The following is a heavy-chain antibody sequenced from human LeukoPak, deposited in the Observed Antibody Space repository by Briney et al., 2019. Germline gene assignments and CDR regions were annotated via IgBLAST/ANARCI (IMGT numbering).Heavy chain of an antibody. Sequence: GGSLRLSCVASGFTFSNYWMTWVRQAPGKGLEWVANIKRDGSEKYYVDSVKGRFTISRDNAKNSLYLQMNSLRAEDTAVYYCAELGITMIGGVWGKGTTVTISS. D-gene: IGHD3-10*02. CDR2: IKRDGSEK. V-gene: IGHV3-7*01. CDR3: AELGITMIGGV. CDR1: GFTFSNYW. J-gene: IGHJ6*04.